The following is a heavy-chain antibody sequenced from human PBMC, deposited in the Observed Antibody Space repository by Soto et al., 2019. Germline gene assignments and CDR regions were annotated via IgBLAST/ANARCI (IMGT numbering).Heavy chain of an antibody. CDR3: ARAIRRGGGFDY. CDR1: GGSISSYY. D-gene: IGHD3-10*01. Sequence: QVQLQESGPGLVKPSETLSLTCTVSGGSISSYYLSWIRQPPGKGLEWIGYIYHRGTTNYRPSLKSRVTISADLSKIQFSLKLSSVTAADTAVYYCARAIRRGGGFDYWGQGTLVTVSS. V-gene: IGHV4-59*01. CDR2: IYHRGTT. J-gene: IGHJ4*02.